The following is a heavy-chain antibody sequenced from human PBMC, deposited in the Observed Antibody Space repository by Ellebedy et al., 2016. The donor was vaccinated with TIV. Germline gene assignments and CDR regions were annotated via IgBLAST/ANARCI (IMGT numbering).Heavy chain of an antibody. CDR3: ARVMVGYSGYGANIYYFGY. Sequence: AASVKVSCKASGYTFTSYGISWVRQAPGQGLEWMGWISAYNGNTNYAQKLQGRVTMTTDTSTSTAYMEPRSLRSDDTAVYYCARVMVGYSGYGANIYYFGYWGQGTLVTVSS. CDR2: ISAYNGNT. V-gene: IGHV1-18*01. CDR1: GYTFTSYG. D-gene: IGHD5-12*01. J-gene: IGHJ4*02.